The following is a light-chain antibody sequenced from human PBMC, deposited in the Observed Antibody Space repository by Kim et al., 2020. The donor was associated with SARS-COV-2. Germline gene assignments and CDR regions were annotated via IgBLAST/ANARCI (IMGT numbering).Light chain of an antibody. CDR3: MYGTHWPPSFT. J-gene: IGKJ4*01. CDR1: PSLVFSDGKTY. V-gene: IGKV2-30*01. Sequence: SIPCISSPSLVFSDGKTYLNWFHKRPGQSPRRLIYKVSNRDSGVPDRFSGSGSGTDFTLKISRVEAEDVGVYYCMYGTHWPPSFTFGGGTKVDIK. CDR2: KVS.